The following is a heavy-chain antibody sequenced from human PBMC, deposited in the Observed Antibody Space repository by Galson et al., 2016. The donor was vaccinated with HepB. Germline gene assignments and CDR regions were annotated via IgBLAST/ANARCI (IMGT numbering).Heavy chain of an antibody. CDR1: GFTFLNHG. J-gene: IGHJ4*02. V-gene: IGHV3-20*04. D-gene: IGHD2-21*02. CDR3: ARESGDFDGGYIYLDY. CDR2: INLNGGST. Sequence: SLRLSCAASGFTFLNHGFNWVRQAPGKGLEWVSSINLNGGSTAYADSVKGRFTISRDNAKNSLYLQMNRLRADDTALYFCARESGDFDGGYIYLDYWGQGTLVTASS.